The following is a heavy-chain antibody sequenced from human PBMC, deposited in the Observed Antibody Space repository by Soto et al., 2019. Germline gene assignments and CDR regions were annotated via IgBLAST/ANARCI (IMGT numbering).Heavy chain of an antibody. D-gene: IGHD3-3*01. CDR1: GYTFTSYG. J-gene: IGHJ4*02. V-gene: IGHV1-18*01. Sequence: ASVKVSCKASGYTFTSYGISWVRQAPGQGLEWMGWISAYNGNTNYAQKLQGRVTMTTDTSTSTAYMELRSLRSDDTAVYYCARVRFLEWLSTYYFDYWGQGTLVTVSS. CDR2: ISAYNGNT. CDR3: ARVRFLEWLSTYYFDY.